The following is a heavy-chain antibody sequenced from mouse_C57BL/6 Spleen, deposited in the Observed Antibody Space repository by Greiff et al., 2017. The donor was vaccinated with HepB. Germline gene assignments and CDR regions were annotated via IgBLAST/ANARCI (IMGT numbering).Heavy chain of an antibody. Sequence: QVHVKQPGAELVKPGASVKMSCKASGYTFTSYWITWVKQRPGQGLEWIGDIYPGSGSTNYNEKFKSKATLTVDTSSSTAYMQLSSLTSEDSAVYYCARYSNFYFDYWGQGTTLTVSS. D-gene: IGHD2-5*01. CDR3: ARYSNFYFDY. V-gene: IGHV1-55*01. J-gene: IGHJ2*01. CDR1: GYTFTSYW. CDR2: IYPGSGST.